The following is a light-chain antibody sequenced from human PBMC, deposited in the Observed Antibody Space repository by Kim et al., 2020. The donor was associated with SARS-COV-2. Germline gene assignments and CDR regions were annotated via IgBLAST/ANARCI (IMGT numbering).Light chain of an antibody. Sequence: QSVLTQPPSVSAAPGQMVTISCSGSSSDIGNNLVSWYQQFPETAPKLLIFDNNKRPSGIPDRFSGSKSGTSATLGITGLQTGDEADYYCATWDSSQSAEVFGPGTKVTVL. CDR1: SSDIGNNL. V-gene: IGLV1-51*01. CDR2: DNN. J-gene: IGLJ1*01. CDR3: ATWDSSQSAEV.